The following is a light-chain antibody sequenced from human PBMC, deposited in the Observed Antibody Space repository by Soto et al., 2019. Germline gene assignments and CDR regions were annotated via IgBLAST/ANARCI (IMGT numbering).Light chain of an antibody. Sequence: QSALTQPPSASGSPGQSVTISCTGTSSDVGGYNFVSRYQQHPGKAPKLIIYEVTKRPSGVPDRFSGSKSGNTASLTVSGLQAEDEADYYCSSYSGTNNYVFGTGTKVTV. V-gene: IGLV2-8*01. CDR1: SSDVGGYNF. CDR2: EVT. CDR3: SSYSGTNNYV. J-gene: IGLJ1*01.